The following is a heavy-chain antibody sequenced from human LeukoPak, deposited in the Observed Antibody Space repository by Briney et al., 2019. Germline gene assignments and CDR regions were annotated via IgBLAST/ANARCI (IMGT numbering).Heavy chain of an antibody. J-gene: IGHJ4*02. CDR3: ARHNSVIVGQLVGFDY. CDR1: GGSISSSSYY. CDR2: IYYSGST. Sequence: PSETLSLTCTVSGGSISSSSYYWGWIRQPPGKGLEWIGSIYYSGSTYYNPSLKSRVTISVDTSKNQFSLKLSSVTAADTAVYYCARHNSVIVGQLVGFDYWGQGTLVTVSS. V-gene: IGHV4-39*01. D-gene: IGHD6-13*01.